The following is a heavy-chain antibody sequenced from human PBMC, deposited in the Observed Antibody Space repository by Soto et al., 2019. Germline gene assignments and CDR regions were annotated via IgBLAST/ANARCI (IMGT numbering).Heavy chain of an antibody. CDR2: ISWDGGST. Sequence: HPGGSLRLSCAASGFTFDDYTMHWVRQAPGKGLEWVSLISWDGGSTYYADSVKGRFTISRDNSKNSLYLQMNSLRTEDTALYYCAKDLNRGYSYGMFDYWGQGTLVTVSS. CDR3: AKDLNRGYSYGMFDY. J-gene: IGHJ4*02. CDR1: GFTFDDYT. D-gene: IGHD5-18*01. V-gene: IGHV3-43*01.